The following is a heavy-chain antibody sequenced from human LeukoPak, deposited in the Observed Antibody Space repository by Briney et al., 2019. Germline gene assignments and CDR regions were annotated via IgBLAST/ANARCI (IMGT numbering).Heavy chain of an antibody. J-gene: IGHJ4*02. CDR3: ARDYYYDSSGYRLDY. CDR2: INPNSGGT. CDR1: GYTFTGYY. Sequence: ASVKVSCKASGYTFTGYYMHWMRQAPGQGLEWMGWINPNSGGTNYAQKFQGRVTMTRDTSNSTAYMELSRLRSDDTAVYYCARDYYYDSSGYRLDYWGQGTQVTVSS. D-gene: IGHD3-22*01. V-gene: IGHV1-2*02.